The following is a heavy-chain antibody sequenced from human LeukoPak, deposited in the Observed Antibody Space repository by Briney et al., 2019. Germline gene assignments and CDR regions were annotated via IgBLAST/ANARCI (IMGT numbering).Heavy chain of an antibody. CDR3: AKDFSREGVGATFDY. V-gene: IGHV3-43D*04. CDR2: ISWDGGNT. CDR1: GFSFDDYA. J-gene: IGHJ4*02. Sequence: GRSLRLSCAASGFSFDDYAMHWVRQAPGKGLEWVSLISWDGGNTYYADSVKGRFTISRDNSKNSLYLQMNSLRAQDTALYYCAKDFSREGVGATFDYWGQGTLVTVSS. D-gene: IGHD1-26*01.